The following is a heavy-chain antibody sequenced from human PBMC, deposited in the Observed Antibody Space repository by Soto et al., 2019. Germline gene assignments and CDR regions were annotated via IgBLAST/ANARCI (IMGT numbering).Heavy chain of an antibody. CDR1: GGSVNGYY. V-gene: IGHV4-34*01. D-gene: IGHD3-3*01. J-gene: IGHJ5*02. Sequence: SETLSLTCAVYGGSVNGYYWNWIRQPPGKGLEWIGEINHTGGTHYTASLKRRVTMSVDTSKNQFSLRLSSVTAADTAIYYCATRITVFGLLIPPFDPWGQGTQVTVSS. CDR3: ATRITVFGLLIPPFDP. CDR2: INHTGGT.